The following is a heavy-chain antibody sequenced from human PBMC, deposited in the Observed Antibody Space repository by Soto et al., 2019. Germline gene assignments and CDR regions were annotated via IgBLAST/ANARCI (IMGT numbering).Heavy chain of an antibody. CDR1: GYTFTSYG. J-gene: IGHJ4*02. D-gene: IGHD3-22*01. Sequence: QVHLEQSGPEVKKPGASVKVSCKASGYTFTSYGISWVRLAPGQGLEWMGWINIYGGGTNYAQKYQDSVTMNRDTSTNTVYLEMRSLTSDDTAIYYCARALYYYDNSGLAFWGQGTLVTVSS. CDR3: ARALYYYDNSGLAF. CDR2: INIYGGGT. V-gene: IGHV1-18*01.